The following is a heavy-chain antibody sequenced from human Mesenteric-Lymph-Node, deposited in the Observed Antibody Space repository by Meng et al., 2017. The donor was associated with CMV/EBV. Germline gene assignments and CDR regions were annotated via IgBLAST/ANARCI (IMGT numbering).Heavy chain of an antibody. J-gene: IGHJ4*02. CDR2: IKRDGSEK. Sequence: GESLKISCAASGFTFSRYWMSWVRQAPGKGLEWVANIKRDGSEKYYVDSVKGRFTISRDNAKNSVYVQMNSLRAEDTGVYYCARSASSIAARRFFDYWGQGTLVTVSS. V-gene: IGHV3-7*01. D-gene: IGHD6-6*01. CDR1: GFTFSRYW. CDR3: ARSASSIAARRFFDY.